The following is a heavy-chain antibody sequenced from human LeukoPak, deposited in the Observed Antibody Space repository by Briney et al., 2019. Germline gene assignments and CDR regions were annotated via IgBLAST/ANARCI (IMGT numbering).Heavy chain of an antibody. V-gene: IGHV3-30*18. Sequence: PGGSLRLSCAASGFTFSSYGMHWVRQAPGKGLEWVAVISYDGSNKYYADSVKGRFTISRDNSKNTLYLQMNSLRAEDTAVYYCAKDHGSTSPYYMDVWGKGTTVTVSS. D-gene: IGHD2-2*01. CDR1: GFTFSSYG. J-gene: IGHJ6*03. CDR3: AKDHGSTSPYYMDV. CDR2: ISYDGSNK.